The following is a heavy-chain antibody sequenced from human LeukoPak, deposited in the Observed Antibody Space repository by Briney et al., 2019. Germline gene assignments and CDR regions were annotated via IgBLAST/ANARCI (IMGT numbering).Heavy chain of an antibody. Sequence: ASMKVSCKAPGYTFTSYGLSWVRQAPGQGLEWMGWISGHNGNTNYAQNLQGTVTLTTDTSPSTAYLELRSLRSDDTAVYYCARDRIIAPINTGSYNYGMDVWGQGSTVTASS. CDR1: GYTFTSYG. CDR2: ISGHNGNT. D-gene: IGHD6-13*01. V-gene: IGHV1-18*01. CDR3: ARDRIIAPINTGSYNYGMDV. J-gene: IGHJ6*02.